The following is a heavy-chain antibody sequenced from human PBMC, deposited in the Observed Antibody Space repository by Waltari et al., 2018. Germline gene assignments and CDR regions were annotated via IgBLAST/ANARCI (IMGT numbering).Heavy chain of an antibody. CDR3: AKEGAALTGELYYYYGMDV. Sequence: EVQLVESGGGLVQPGRSLRLSCAASGFTFDDYAMHWVRQAPGKGLEWVSGISWNSGSIGYADSVKGRFTISRDNAKNSLYLQMNSLRAEDTALYYCAKEGAALTGELYYYYGMDVWGQGTTVTVSS. V-gene: IGHV3-9*01. CDR2: ISWNSGSI. CDR1: GFTFDDYA. D-gene: IGHD6-6*01. J-gene: IGHJ6*02.